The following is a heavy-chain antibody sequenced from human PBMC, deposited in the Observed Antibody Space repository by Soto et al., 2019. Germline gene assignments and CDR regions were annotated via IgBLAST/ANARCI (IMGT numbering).Heavy chain of an antibody. CDR2: IIPIFGTA. V-gene: IGHV1-69*13. J-gene: IGHJ6*02. CDR3: ARGGRVYYYYGMDV. Sequence: ASVTVSCKASGGTFSSYAISWVRQAPGQGLEWMGGIIPIFGTANYAQKFQGRVTITADESTSTAYMELSSLGSEDTAVYYCARGGRVYYYYGMDVWGQGTTVTVSS. CDR1: GGTFSSYA.